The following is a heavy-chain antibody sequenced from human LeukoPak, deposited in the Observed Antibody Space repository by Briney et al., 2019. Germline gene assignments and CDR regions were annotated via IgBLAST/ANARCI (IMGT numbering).Heavy chain of an antibody. CDR1: GYTFTGYY. J-gene: IGHJ4*02. CDR2: ISAYNGNT. CDR3: ARGSDEDY. V-gene: IGHV1-18*04. Sequence: ASVKVSCKASGYTFTGYYMHWVRQAPGQGLEWMGWISAYNGNTDYAQRLQGRVTMTTDTSTSTAYMELRSLRSDDTAVYYCARGSDEDYWGQGTLVTVSS.